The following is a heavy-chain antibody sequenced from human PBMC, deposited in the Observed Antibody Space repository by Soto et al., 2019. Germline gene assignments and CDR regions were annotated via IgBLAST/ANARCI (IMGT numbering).Heavy chain of an antibody. CDR3: AKDFKIAVTPRGGFDY. V-gene: IGHV3-23*01. J-gene: IGHJ4*02. Sequence: EVQLLESGGGLVQPGGSLRLSCAASGITFSSYAMSWVRQALGKGLEWVSAISGSGGSTYYADSVKGRFTISRDNSKNTLYLQMNSLRAEDTAVYYCAKDFKIAVTPRGGFDYWGQGTLVTVSS. CDR2: ISGSGGST. D-gene: IGHD6-19*01. CDR1: GITFSSYA.